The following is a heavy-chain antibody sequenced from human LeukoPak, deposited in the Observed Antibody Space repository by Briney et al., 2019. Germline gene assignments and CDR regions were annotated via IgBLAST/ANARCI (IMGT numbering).Heavy chain of an antibody. CDR3: ARVYYAPTGNGMDV. J-gene: IGHJ6*02. CDR2: IYYSGST. Sequence: PSETLSLTCTVSGGSISSYYWSWIRQPPGKGLEWIGYIYYSGSTNYNPSLKSRVTISVDTSKNQFSLKLSSVTAADTAVYYCARVYYAPTGNGMDVWGRGTTVTVSS. D-gene: IGHD3-22*01. CDR1: GGSISSYY. V-gene: IGHV4-59*01.